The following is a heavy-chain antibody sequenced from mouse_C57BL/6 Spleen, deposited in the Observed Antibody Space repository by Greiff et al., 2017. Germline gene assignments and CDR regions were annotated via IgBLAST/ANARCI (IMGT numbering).Heavy chain of an antibody. CDR2: ISDGGSYT. CDR3: ARDYYGSTRYFDV. D-gene: IGHD1-1*01. Sequence: EVQLVESGGGLVKPGGSLKLSCAASGFTFSSYAMSWVRQTPEKRLEWVATISDGGSYTYYPDNVKGRFTISRDNAKNNLYLQMSHLKSEDTAMYYCARDYYGSTRYFDVWGTGTTVTVSS. J-gene: IGHJ1*03. CDR1: GFTFSSYA. V-gene: IGHV5-4*01.